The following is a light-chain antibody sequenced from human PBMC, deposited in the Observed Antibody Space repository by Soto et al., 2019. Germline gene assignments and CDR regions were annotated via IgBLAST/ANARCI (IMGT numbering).Light chain of an antibody. V-gene: IGKV1-5*01. Sequence: LQITKSPSSLSASVGDRVTITCRASQGISTYLNWYHQKPGKAPKLLIYDASTLESGVPSRFSGSVSGEEFTLTISSLQPDDFATYYCQQHQTYSTFGQGTKVDIK. CDR3: QQHQTYST. CDR1: QGISTY. CDR2: DAS. J-gene: IGKJ1*01.